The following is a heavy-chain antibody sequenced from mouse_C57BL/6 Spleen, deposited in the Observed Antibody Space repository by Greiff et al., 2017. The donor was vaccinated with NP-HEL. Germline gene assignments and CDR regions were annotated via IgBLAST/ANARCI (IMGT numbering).Heavy chain of an antibody. CDR3: ARGGGYYGRMDY. V-gene: IGHV14-2*01. CDR2: IDPEDGVT. Sequence: VQLQQSGAELVKPGASVKLSCTASGFNIKDYYMHWVKQRTEQGLEWIGRIDPEDGVTKYAPKFQGKATITADTSSNTAYLQLSSLTSEDTAVYYCARGGGYYGRMDYWGQGTSVTVSS. CDR1: GFNIKDYY. D-gene: IGHD1-1*01. J-gene: IGHJ4*01.